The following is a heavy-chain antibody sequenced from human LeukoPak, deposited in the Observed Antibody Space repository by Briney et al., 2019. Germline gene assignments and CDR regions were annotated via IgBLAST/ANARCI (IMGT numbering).Heavy chain of an antibody. CDR3: AKDIYGDYGGVDY. Sequence: KTGGSLRLSCAASGFTFSSYGMHWVRQAPGKGLERVAVIWYDGSNKYYADSVKGRFTISRDNSKNTLYPQMNSLRGEDTAVYYCAKDIYGDYGGVDYWGQGTLVTVSS. V-gene: IGHV3-33*06. D-gene: IGHD4-17*01. CDR2: IWYDGSNK. CDR1: GFTFSSYG. J-gene: IGHJ4*02.